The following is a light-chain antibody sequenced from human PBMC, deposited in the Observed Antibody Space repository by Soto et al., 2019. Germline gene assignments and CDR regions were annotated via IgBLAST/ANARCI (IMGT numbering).Light chain of an antibody. CDR1: SNYIGPYNY. Sequence: QSAPTQPRSVSGSPGQSVAISCTGISNYIGPYNYVSWYQQHPGKAPKLIIYDVDKRPSGVPYRFSGSKSGDTASLTISGLQPDDEADYYCCSYADTYVELGGGTKLTVL. CDR2: DVD. V-gene: IGLV2-11*01. J-gene: IGLJ2*01. CDR3: CSYADTYVE.